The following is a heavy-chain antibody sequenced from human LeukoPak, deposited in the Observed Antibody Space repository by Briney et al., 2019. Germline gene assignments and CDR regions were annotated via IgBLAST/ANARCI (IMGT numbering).Heavy chain of an antibody. CDR2: IYTRGNK. CDR1: GFVVSDTF. V-gene: IGHV3-53*01. Sequence: GGSLRLSCAASGFVVSDTFMSWFRQAPGKGLEWVSVIYTRGNKFYADSVKGRFTISRDNSENTLYLQMNNLRAEDTAVYYCARPHNSSLDNAFDIWGQGTRVTVSS. CDR3: ARPHNSSLDNAFDI. D-gene: IGHD6-13*01. J-gene: IGHJ3*02.